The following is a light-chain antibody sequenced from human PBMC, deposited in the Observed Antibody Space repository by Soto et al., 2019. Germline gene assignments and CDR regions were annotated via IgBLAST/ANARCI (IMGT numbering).Light chain of an antibody. CDR2: NNN. J-gene: IGLJ1*01. V-gene: IGLV1-44*01. Sequence: QAVLTPPPSESVYLWQRVTISSSGSAPNIGSNTVNWYQHLPGMAPKLLIHNNNERPSGVPDRFSGSKSGTSASLAISGLQSEDEAEYYCAAWDDSLSGYVFASGPKVTVL. CDR1: APNIGSNT. CDR3: AAWDDSLSGYV.